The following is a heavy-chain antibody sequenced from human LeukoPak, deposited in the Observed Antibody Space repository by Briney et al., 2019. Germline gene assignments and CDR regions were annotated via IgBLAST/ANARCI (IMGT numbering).Heavy chain of an antibody. Sequence: GGSLRLSCTVSGFTLSSYEMSWIRQAPGKGLEWVSSTDYSGGSSYYADSVKGRFTISREDSKNTLYLQLNSLRAEDTALYYCAKASRVRGIAAAGTLDYWGQGTLVTVSS. D-gene: IGHD6-13*01. CDR2: TDYSGGSS. V-gene: IGHV3-23*01. J-gene: IGHJ4*02. CDR1: GFTLSSYE. CDR3: AKASRVRGIAAAGTLDY.